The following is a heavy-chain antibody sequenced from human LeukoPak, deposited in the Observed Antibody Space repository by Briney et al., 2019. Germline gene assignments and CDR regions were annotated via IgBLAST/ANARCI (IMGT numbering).Heavy chain of an antibody. CDR1: GGTFSSYA. CDR3: ARDNDILTGYCCPDY. Sequence: SVKVSCKASGGTFSSYAISWVRQAPGQGLEWMGGIIPIFGTANYAQKFQGRVTITRDTSASTAYMELSSLRSEDTAVYYCARDNDILTGYCCPDYWGQGTLVTVSS. CDR2: IIPIFGTA. V-gene: IGHV1-69*05. D-gene: IGHD3-9*01. J-gene: IGHJ4*02.